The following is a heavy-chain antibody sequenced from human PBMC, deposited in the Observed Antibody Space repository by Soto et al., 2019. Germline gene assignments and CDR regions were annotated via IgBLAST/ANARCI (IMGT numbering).Heavy chain of an antibody. Sequence: SETLSLTCTVSGGSISSYYWSWTRQPPGKGLEWIGYIYYSGRTNYNPSLKSRVTISVDTSKNQFSLELSSVTAADTAVYYCARGLLMATTPFDYWGQGTLVTVSS. CDR1: GGSISSYY. D-gene: IGHD2-8*01. CDR3: ARGLLMATTPFDY. J-gene: IGHJ4*02. V-gene: IGHV4-59*01. CDR2: IYYSGRT.